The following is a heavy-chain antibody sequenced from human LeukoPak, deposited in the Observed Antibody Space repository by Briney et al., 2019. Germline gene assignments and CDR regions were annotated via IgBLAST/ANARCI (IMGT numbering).Heavy chain of an antibody. D-gene: IGHD1-26*01. CDR2: VSGSGGST. J-gene: IGHJ4*02. V-gene: IGHV3-23*01. Sequence: QPGGSLRLSCAASGFTFSSYAMSWVRQAPGKGLEWVSAVSGSGGSTYSADSVKGRFTISRDNSKNMVYLQTSSLRAEDTAVYYCARAGSWSSRPYFDYWGQGILVSVSS. CDR3: ARAGSWSSRPYFDY. CDR1: GFTFSSYA.